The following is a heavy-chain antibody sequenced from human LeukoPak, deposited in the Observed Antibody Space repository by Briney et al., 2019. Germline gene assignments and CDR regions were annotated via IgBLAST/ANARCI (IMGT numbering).Heavy chain of an antibody. D-gene: IGHD2-15*01. J-gene: IGHJ6*02. Sequence: SVKVSCKASGGTFSSYAISWVRQAPGQGLEWMGGIIPIFGTTNYAQKFQGRVTITADESTSTAYMELSSLRSEDTAVYYCARRGGHLDGVWYSPSVTDVWAQGPTVTASS. CDR2: IIPIFGTT. CDR3: ARRGGHLDGVWYSPSVTDV. CDR1: GGTFSSYA. V-gene: IGHV1-69*13.